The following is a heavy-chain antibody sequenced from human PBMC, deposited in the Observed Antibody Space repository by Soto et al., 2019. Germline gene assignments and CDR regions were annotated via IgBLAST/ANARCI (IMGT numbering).Heavy chain of an antibody. D-gene: IGHD1-1*01. CDR3: ARETPGEGNLDY. CDR1: GFTFSSYA. CDR2: ISYDGNNK. Sequence: QVQLVESGGGVVQPGRSLRLSCAASGFTFSSYAMHWVRQAPGKGLEWVGVISYDGNNKYYADSVKGRFTISRDSSKNTLYLQMISLIAEDTAVYYCARETPGEGNLDYWGQGTLVTVSS. J-gene: IGHJ4*02. V-gene: IGHV3-30-3*01.